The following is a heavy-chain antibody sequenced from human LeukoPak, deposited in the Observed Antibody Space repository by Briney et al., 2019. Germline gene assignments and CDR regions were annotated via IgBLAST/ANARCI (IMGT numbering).Heavy chain of an antibody. CDR2: IKQDGGEK. CDR1: GFTLSRFR. CDR3: ASSKVMDYGAHTWALDI. D-gene: IGHD4-17*01. V-gene: IGHV3-7*01. J-gene: IGHJ3*02. Sequence: PGGSLRLSCTASGFTLSRFRMSWVRQAPGKGLEWVGNIKQDGGEKYYVDPVKGRFTISRDNAKNSLYLQMNSLRAEDTAVYYCASSKVMDYGAHTWALDIWGQGTMVTVSS.